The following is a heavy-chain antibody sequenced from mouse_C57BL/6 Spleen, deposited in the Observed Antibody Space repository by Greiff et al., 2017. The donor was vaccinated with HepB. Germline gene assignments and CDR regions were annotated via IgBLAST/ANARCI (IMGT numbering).Heavy chain of an antibody. CDR1: GYTFTSYW. D-gene: IGHD2-3*01. J-gene: IGHJ4*01. CDR3: ASLDERELYYYAMDY. CDR2: INPSSGYT. V-gene: IGHV1-7*01. Sequence: VQLQQSGADLAKPGASVKLSCKASGYTFTSYWMHWVKQRPGQGLEWIGYINPSSGYTKYNQKFKDKATLTADKSSSTAYMQLSSLTYEDSAVYYCASLDERELYYYAMDYWGQGASVTVSS.